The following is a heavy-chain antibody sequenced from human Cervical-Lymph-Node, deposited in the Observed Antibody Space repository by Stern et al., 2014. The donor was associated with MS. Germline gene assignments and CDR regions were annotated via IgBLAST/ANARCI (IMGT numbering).Heavy chain of an antibody. V-gene: IGHV3-53*01. J-gene: IGHJ3*02. CDR3: ARAIFGVNTAAMAPDAFDT. CDR1: GFTVSNNY. CDR2: IYTDDST. Sequence: EVQLLQSGGGLIQHGGSLRLSCAAPGFTVSNNYMSWVRQAPGKVLEWVSLIYTDDSTYYAGSVKGRFTISRDSSKNKLFLQMTSLRAEDTAVYYCARAIFGVNTAAMAPDAFDTWGQGTMVTVSS. D-gene: IGHD3-3*01.